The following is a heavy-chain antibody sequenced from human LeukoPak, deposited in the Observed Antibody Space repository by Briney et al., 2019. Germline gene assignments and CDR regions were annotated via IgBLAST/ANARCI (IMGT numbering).Heavy chain of an antibody. CDR3: ARATNYDSSRYHYYFDY. Sequence: GGSLRLSCAASGFTFSSYWMSWVRQAPGRGLEWVANIKQDESEKYYVDSVKGRFTISRDNAKKSLYLQMNSLRAEDTAMYYCARATNYDSSRYHYYFDYWGQGTLVTVSS. J-gene: IGHJ4*02. V-gene: IGHV3-7*04. CDR1: GFTFSSYW. CDR2: IKQDESEK. D-gene: IGHD3-22*01.